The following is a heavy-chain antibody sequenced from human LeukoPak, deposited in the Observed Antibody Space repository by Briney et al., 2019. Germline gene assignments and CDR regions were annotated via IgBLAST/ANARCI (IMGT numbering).Heavy chain of an antibody. CDR1: GFTFDDYA. CDR3: AKARAYYDFWSGYIH. Sequence: GGSLRLSCAASGFTFDDYAMHWVRQAPGKGLEWVSGISWNSGSIGYADSVKGRFTISRDNAKNSLYLQMNSLRAEDTALYYCAKARAYYDFWSGYIHWGQGTLVTVSS. CDR2: ISWNSGSI. V-gene: IGHV3-9*01. D-gene: IGHD3-3*01. J-gene: IGHJ4*02.